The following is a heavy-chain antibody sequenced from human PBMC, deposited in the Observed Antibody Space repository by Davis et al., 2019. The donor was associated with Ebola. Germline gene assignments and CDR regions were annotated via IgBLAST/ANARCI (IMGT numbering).Heavy chain of an antibody. J-gene: IGHJ4*02. CDR2: VYSSGIT. V-gene: IGHV4-61*09. Sequence: SETLSLTFTVLGVSISRARYSWSWIRQAPGKGLEWIGHVYSSGITKYNPSLESRVTISLDTSKNVFSLRLSSVTAADTAIYFCARDRHDSRAYGFWGQGTLVTVSS. D-gene: IGHD3-22*01. CDR3: ARDRHDSRAYGF. CDR1: GVSISRARYS.